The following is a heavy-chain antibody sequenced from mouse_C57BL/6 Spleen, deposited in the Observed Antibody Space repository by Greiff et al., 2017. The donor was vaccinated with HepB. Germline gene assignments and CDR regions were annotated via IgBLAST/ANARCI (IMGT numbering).Heavy chain of an antibody. Sequence: DAGGGLVQPKGSLKLSCAASGFSFNTYAMNWVRQAPGKGLEWVARIRSKSNNYATYYADSVKDRFTISRDDSESMLYLQMNNLKTEDTAMYYCVRHLDFDYWGQGTTLTVSS. J-gene: IGHJ2*01. CDR3: VRHLDFDY. CDR1: GFSFNTYA. CDR2: IRSKSNNYAT. V-gene: IGHV10-1*01.